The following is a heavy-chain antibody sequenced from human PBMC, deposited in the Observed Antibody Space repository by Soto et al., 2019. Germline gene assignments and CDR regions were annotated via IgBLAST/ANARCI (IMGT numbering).Heavy chain of an antibody. J-gene: IGHJ4*02. Sequence: QVQLVQSGAEVKKPGASVKVSCKASGYTFTSYGISWVRQAPGQGLEWMGWISAYNGNTNYAQKLQGRVTMTTDTSPSTAYMELRSLRSDDTAVYDCARDAHPKASVDLLPFDYWGQGTLVTVSS. CDR1: GYTFTSYG. CDR3: ARDAHPKASVDLLPFDY. D-gene: IGHD2-15*01. CDR2: ISAYNGNT. V-gene: IGHV1-18*01.